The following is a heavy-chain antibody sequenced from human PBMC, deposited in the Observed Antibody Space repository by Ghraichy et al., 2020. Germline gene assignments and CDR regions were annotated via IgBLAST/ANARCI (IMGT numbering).Heavy chain of an antibody. D-gene: IGHD1-26*01. V-gene: IGHV2-70*11. CDR1: GFSLSTDGMG. J-gene: IGHJ6*02. CDR2: IDWYDDK. CDR3: ARSPSMITRYGGRSWYFPYGMDV. Sequence: SGPTLVKPTQTLTLTCTFSGFSLSTDGMGVTWIRQPPGKALEWLARIDWYDDKYYTTSLKTRLTISKDTSKNQVVLTMTNMDPVDTATYYCARSPSMITRYGGRSWYFPYGMDVWGQGTTVTVSS.